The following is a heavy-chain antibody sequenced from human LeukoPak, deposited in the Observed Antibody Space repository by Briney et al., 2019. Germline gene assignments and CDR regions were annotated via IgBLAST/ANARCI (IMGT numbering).Heavy chain of an antibody. CDR1: GGSISSSSYY. CDR2: IYYSGST. D-gene: IGHD3-10*01. J-gene: IGHJ6*03. Sequence: SETLSLTCTVSGGSISSSSYYWGWIRQPPGKGLEWIGSIYYSGSTNYNPSLKSRVTISVDTSKNQFSLKLSSVTAADTAVYYCARNIYYYGSGSYYGPKSYYYYYMDVWGKGTTVTVSS. CDR3: ARNIYYYGSGSYYGPKSYYYYYMDV. V-gene: IGHV4-39*07.